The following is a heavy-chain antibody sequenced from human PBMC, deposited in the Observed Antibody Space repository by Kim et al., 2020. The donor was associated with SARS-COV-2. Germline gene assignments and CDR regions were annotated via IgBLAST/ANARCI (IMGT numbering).Heavy chain of an antibody. CDR3: ARDPFGSSPTFFDY. CDR1: GFTFSSYG. J-gene: IGHJ4*02. V-gene: IGHV3-33*01. CDR2: IWYDGSNK. Sequence: GGSLRLSCAASGFTFSSYGMHWVRQAPGKGLEWVAVIWYDGSNKYYADSVKGRFTISRDNSKNTLYLQMNSLRAEDTAVYYCARDPFGSSPTFFDYWGQGTLVTVSS. D-gene: IGHD6-6*01.